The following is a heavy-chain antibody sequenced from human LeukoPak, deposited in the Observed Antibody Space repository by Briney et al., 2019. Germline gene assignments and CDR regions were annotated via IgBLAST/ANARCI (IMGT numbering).Heavy chain of an antibody. V-gene: IGHV4-4*07. Sequence: SETLSLTCTVSGGSISSYYWSWIRQPAGKGLEWIGRIYTSGSTNYNPPLKSRVTISVDKSKNQFSLKLSSVTAADTAVYYCAREAYYDSSGYYQRVFDHWGQGTLVTVSS. D-gene: IGHD3-22*01. CDR1: GGSISSYY. CDR2: IYTSGST. J-gene: IGHJ4*02. CDR3: AREAYYDSSGYYQRVFDH.